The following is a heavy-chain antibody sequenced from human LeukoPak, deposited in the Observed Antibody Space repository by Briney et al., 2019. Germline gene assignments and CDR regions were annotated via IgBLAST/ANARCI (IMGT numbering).Heavy chain of an antibody. CDR1: GFTFDDYA. D-gene: IGHD3-10*01. Sequence: QAGGSLRLSCAASGFTFDDYAMHWVRQAPGKGLEWVSGISWNSGSIGYADSVKGRFTISRDNAKNSLYLQMNSLRAEDAALYYCAKDYVYYGSENNPWFDPWGQGTLVTVSS. J-gene: IGHJ5*02. V-gene: IGHV3-9*01. CDR2: ISWNSGSI. CDR3: AKDYVYYGSENNPWFDP.